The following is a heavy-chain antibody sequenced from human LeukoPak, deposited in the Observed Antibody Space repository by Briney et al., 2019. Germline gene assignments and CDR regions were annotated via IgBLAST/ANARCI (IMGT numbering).Heavy chain of an antibody. J-gene: IGHJ4*02. CDR2: IYYSGST. Sequence: SETLSLTCTVSGGSISSYYWSWIRQPPGKGLEWIGYIYYSGSTNYNPSLKSRVTISVDTSKNQFSLKLSSVTAAGTAVYYCARQAGYGMYYFDYWGQGTLVTVSS. CDR1: GGSISSYY. D-gene: IGHD5-18*01. CDR3: ARQAGYGMYYFDY. V-gene: IGHV4-59*08.